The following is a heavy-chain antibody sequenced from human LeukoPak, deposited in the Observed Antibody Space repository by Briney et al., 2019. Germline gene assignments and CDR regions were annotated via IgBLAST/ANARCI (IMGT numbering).Heavy chain of an antibody. CDR3: ARAFNYYDSSGWSSVDAFDI. CDR2: INPNSGDT. J-gene: IGHJ3*02. CDR1: GYTFTGYY. D-gene: IGHD3-22*01. V-gene: IGHV1-2*02. Sequence: ASVKVSCKASGYTFTGYYMHWVRQAPGQGLEWMGWINPNSGDTNYAQKFQGRVTMTRDTSISTAYMELSRLRSDDTAVYYCARAFNYYDSSGWSSVDAFDIWGQGTMVTVSS.